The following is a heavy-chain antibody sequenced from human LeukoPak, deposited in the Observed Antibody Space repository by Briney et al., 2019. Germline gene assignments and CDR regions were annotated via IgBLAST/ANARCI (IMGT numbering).Heavy chain of an antibody. CDR3: ARGVYGSGLDY. CDR2: INHSGST. CDR1: GGSFSGYY. V-gene: IGHV4-34*01. J-gene: IGHJ4*02. Sequence: SETLSLTCAVYGGSFSGYYWSWLRQPPGKGLEWIGEINHSGSTNYNPSLKSRVTISVDTSKNQFSLKLSSVTAADTAVYYCARGVYGSGLDYWGQGTLVTVSS. D-gene: IGHD3-10*01.